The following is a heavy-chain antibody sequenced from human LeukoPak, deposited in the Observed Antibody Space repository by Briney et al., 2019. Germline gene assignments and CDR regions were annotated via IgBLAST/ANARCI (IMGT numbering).Heavy chain of an antibody. Sequence: SETLSLTCTFSGGSISAYYWSWIRQPPGKGLEWIGYIYNSGDTKYNPSLESRVTISVDTSKNQLSLRLSSVTAADTAVYYCAGMPLNYYDSSGFYNSYFDYWGQGTLVIVSS. CDR1: GGSISAYY. J-gene: IGHJ4*02. CDR2: IYNSGDT. D-gene: IGHD3-22*01. V-gene: IGHV4-59*01. CDR3: AGMPLNYYDSSGFYNSYFDY.